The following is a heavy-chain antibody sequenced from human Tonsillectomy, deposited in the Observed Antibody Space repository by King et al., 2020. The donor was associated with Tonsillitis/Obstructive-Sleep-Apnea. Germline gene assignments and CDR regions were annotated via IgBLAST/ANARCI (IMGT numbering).Heavy chain of an antibody. CDR1: GYTFTSYY. J-gene: IGHJ6*02. V-gene: IGHV1-46*01. D-gene: IGHD6-6*01. Sequence: QLVQSGAEVKKPGASVKVSCKASGYTFTSYYMHWVRQAPGQGLEWMGIINPSGGSTSYAQKFQGRVTMTRDTSTSTVYMELSSLRSEDTAVYYCARVLVVGIAARKSQSYYGIDVWGQGTTVTVSS. CDR3: ARVLVVGIAARKSQSYYGIDV. CDR2: INPSGGST.